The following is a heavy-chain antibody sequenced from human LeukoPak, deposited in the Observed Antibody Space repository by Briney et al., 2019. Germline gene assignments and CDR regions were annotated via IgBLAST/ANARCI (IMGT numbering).Heavy chain of an antibody. CDR1: GGFIGHGYY. Sequence: SGTLSLTCVVSGGFIGHGYYWSWIRQPPGKGLEWIGYIYYSGSTNYNPSLKSRVTISVDTSKNQFSLKLSAVTAADTAVYYCARVWVWGYSRKDYAFDIWGQGTMVTVSS. J-gene: IGHJ3*02. CDR2: IYYSGST. D-gene: IGHD6-13*01. V-gene: IGHV4-59*01. CDR3: ARVWVWGYSRKDYAFDI.